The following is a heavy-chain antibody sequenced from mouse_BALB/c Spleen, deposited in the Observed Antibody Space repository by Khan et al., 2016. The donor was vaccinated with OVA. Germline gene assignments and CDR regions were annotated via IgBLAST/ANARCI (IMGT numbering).Heavy chain of an antibody. CDR2: IFPGSDTP. Sequence: QVQLKQSGPEMVKPGASLKVSCKASGYTFTDYVIGWMKQRPRQGLEWIGDIFPGSDTPYYNEKFKDKATLTADKSSNTAYMQLSSLTSEDSAVYFGARGAYSVFAYWGHGTWVTVSA. V-gene: IGHV1-77*01. CDR1: GYTFTDYV. CDR3: ARGAYSVFAY. J-gene: IGHJ3*01.